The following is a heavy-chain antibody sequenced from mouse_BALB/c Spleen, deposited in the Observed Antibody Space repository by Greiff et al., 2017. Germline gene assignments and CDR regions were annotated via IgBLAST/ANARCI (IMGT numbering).Heavy chain of an antibody. Sequence: EVQLVESGGGLVKPGGSLKLSCAASGFTFSSYAMSWVRQTPEKRLEWVASISSGGSTYYPDSVKGRFTISRDNAKNTLYLQMSSLKSEDTAMYYCTRDRGDSSGYVGFDYWGQGTLVTVSA. V-gene: IGHV5-6-4*01. CDR2: ISSGGST. J-gene: IGHJ3*01. D-gene: IGHD3-2*01. CDR1: GFTFSSYA. CDR3: TRDRGDSSGYVGFDY.